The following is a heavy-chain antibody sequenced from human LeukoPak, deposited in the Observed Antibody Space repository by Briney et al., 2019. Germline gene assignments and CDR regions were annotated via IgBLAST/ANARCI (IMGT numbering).Heavy chain of an antibody. CDR2: ISDTGELT. J-gene: IGHJ4*02. CDR1: GFTFNTHA. D-gene: IGHD3-16*01. V-gene: IGHV3-23*01. CDR3: AKGGLRFGYSFGE. Sequence: PGGSLRLSCAASGFTFNTHALSWVRQAPGKGLEWVAAISDTGELTYSADSVRGRFAISRDNSKNTVFLQMSRLRAEDTALYYCAKGGLRFGYSFGEWGQGTLLTVSS.